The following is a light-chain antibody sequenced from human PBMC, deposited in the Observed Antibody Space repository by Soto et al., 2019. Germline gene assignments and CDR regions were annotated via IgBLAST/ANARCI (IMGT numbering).Light chain of an antibody. CDR3: QQRSNWPQLT. CDR2: DAS. V-gene: IGKV3-11*01. J-gene: IGKJ4*01. Sequence: EIVLTQSPATLSLSPGERATLSCRASQSVSSYLAWYQQKPGQAPRLLIYDASNRATGIPARFSGSGSGTAFTLTIISLEPEDFAVYYCQQRSNWPQLTFGGGTKVEIK. CDR1: QSVSSY.